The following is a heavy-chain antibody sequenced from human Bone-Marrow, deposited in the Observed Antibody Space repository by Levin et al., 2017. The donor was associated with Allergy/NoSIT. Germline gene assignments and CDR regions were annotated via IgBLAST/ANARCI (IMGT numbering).Heavy chain of an antibody. V-gene: IGHV3-23*01. CDR1: GFTFYSYS. CDR2: ISPRSDSI. CDR3: AKGVHYGGGASVYDY. Sequence: PGGSLRLSCAASGFTFYSYSMAWVRQAPGKGLEWVSAISPRSDSIFYADSVKGRFTISRDNSKNTLYLQMNSLRAEDTAVYYCAKGVHYGGGASVYDYWGQGTLVTVSS. J-gene: IGHJ4*02. D-gene: IGHD2-21*01.